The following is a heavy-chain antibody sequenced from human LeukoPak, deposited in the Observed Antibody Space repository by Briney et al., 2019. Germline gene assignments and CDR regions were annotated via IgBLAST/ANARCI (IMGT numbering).Heavy chain of an antibody. J-gene: IGHJ4*02. V-gene: IGHV4-34*01. Sequence: SETLSLTCAVDGGSFSGYYWSWIRQPPGKGLEWIGEINHSGSTNYNPSLKSRVTISVDTSKNQFSLKLSSVTAADTAVYYCARAGIAVAGIDYWGQGTLVTVSS. CDR1: GGSFSGYY. D-gene: IGHD6-19*01. CDR3: ARAGIAVAGIDY. CDR2: INHSGST.